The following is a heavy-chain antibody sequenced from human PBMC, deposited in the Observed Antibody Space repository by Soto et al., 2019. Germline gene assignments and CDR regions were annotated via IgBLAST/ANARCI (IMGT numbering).Heavy chain of an antibody. Sequence: QVQLQESGPGLVKPSGTLSLTCAVSGGAISSSNWWSWVRQPPWKGLEWIGEIYHSGSTNYNPSHKSRVNISVDKSKHQFTSKLRSVTAADTAVYYCANRPAPPFAYWGQGTLVTVSS. J-gene: IGHJ4*02. CDR2: IYHSGST. CDR3: ANRPAPPFAY. CDR1: GGAISSSNW. V-gene: IGHV4-4*02.